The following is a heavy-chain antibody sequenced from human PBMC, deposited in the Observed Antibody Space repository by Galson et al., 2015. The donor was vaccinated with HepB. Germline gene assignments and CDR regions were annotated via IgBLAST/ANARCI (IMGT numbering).Heavy chain of an antibody. J-gene: IGHJ5*02. V-gene: IGHV7-4-1*02. Sequence: QSGAEVKKPGESLKISCKGSGYSFTSYWIGWVRQAPGQGLEWMGWINTDTGNPTYAQGFTGRFVFSLDTSVSTAYLQISSLKAEDTAVYYCARDRDWSDPWGQGTRVTVSS. CDR2: INTDTGNP. CDR1: GYSFTSYW. CDR3: ARDRDWSDP.